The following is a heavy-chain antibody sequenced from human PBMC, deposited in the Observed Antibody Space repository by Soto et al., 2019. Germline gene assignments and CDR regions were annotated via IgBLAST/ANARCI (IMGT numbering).Heavy chain of an antibody. CDR3: ASQTVLGYCSGGSCQGWFDP. V-gene: IGHV4-39*01. J-gene: IGHJ5*02. Sequence: QLQLQESGPGLVKPSETLSLTCTVSGGSISSSSYYWGWIRQPPGKGLEWIGSIYYSGSTYYNLSLKSRVTISVDTSKNQFSLKLSSVPAADTAVYYCASQTVLGYCSGGSCQGWFDPWGQGTLVTVSS. D-gene: IGHD2-15*01. CDR1: GGSISSSSYY. CDR2: IYYSGST.